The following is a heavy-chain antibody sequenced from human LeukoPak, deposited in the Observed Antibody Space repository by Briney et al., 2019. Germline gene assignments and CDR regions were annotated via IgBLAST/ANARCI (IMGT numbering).Heavy chain of an antibody. D-gene: IGHD6-13*01. CDR3: ARVYSSSWYREYYFDY. CDR1: GFTFSSYG. V-gene: IGHV3-21*01. CDR2: ISTNSAFI. J-gene: IGHJ4*02. Sequence: TGGSLRLSCAASGFTFSSYGMRWVRQAPGKGLEWVSSISTNSAFIYYADSVKGRFTSSRDNAKNSLYLQMNSLRAEDTAVYYCARVYSSSWYREYYFDYWGQGTLVTVSS.